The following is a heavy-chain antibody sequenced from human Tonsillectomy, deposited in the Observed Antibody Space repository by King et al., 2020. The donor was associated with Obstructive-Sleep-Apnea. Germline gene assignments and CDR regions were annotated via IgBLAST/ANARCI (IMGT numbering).Heavy chain of an antibody. CDR1: GGSISSGGYY. Sequence: LPLQESGPGLVKPSQTLSLTCTVSGGSISSGGYYWSWIRQHPGKGLEWIGYIYYSGSTYYNPSLMSRVTISVDTSKNQFSLKLSSVTAADTAVYYCARGAYYYDSSGYYHGGYYFDYWGQGTLVTVSS. J-gene: IGHJ4*02. D-gene: IGHD3-22*01. CDR3: ARGAYYYDSSGYYHGGYYFDY. V-gene: IGHV4-31*03. CDR2: IYYSGST.